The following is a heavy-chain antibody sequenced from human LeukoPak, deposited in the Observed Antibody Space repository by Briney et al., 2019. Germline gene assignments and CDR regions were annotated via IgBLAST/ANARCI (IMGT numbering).Heavy chain of an antibody. V-gene: IGHV3-23*01. CDR2: ISGSGGST. CDR1: GFTFSSYA. CDR3: AKGDVVVVAATPSWFDP. J-gene: IGHJ5*02. Sequence: PGGSLRLSCAASGFTFSSYAMSWVRQAPGKGLEWVSAISGSGGSTYYADSVKGRFTISRDNSKNTLYLQMNSLRAEDTAVYYCAKGDVVVVAATPSWFDPWGRGTLVTVSS. D-gene: IGHD2-15*01.